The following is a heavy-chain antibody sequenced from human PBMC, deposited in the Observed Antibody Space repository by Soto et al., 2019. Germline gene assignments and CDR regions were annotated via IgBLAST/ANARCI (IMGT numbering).Heavy chain of an antibody. D-gene: IGHD5-12*01. CDR3: ARARLRAVYAFDI. CDR1: GGSVSSGAYY. Sequence: SETLSLTCTVSGGSVSSGAYYWTWIRQRPGKGLEWIGYIYYSGSTYYSPSLKSRLSISLDTSKDQFSLRLSSVTAADTAMYYCARARLRAVYAFDIWGQGTMVTVSS. CDR2: IYYSGST. J-gene: IGHJ3*02. V-gene: IGHV4-31*03.